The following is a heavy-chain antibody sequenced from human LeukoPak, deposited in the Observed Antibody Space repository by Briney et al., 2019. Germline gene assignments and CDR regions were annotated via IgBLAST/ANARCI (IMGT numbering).Heavy chain of an antibody. J-gene: IGHJ4*02. CDR2: ISSSSSTI. CDR1: GLTFSHYS. V-gene: IGHV3-48*02. CDR3: AGRTIEVTIDY. Sequence: GGSLRLSCVASGLTFSHYSMNWVRQAPGKGQEWVSYISSSSSTIYYADSVKGRFTISRDNAKNFLYLQMNSLRDEDTAVYYCAGRTIEVTIDYWGQGTLVTVSS. D-gene: IGHD4-11*01.